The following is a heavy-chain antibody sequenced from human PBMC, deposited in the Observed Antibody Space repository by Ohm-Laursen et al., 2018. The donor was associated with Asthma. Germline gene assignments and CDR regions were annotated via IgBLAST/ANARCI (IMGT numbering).Heavy chain of an antibody. V-gene: IGHV3-30*18. Sequence: SLRLSCAASGFIFSSYGMHWVRQAPGKGLEWVAVISYDGSNKYYADSVKGRFTLSRDNSKNTLYLEMNSLRAEDTALYYCAKDRDIVASPFDYWGQGTLVTVSS. CDR1: GFIFSSYG. D-gene: IGHD5-12*01. J-gene: IGHJ4*02. CDR2: ISYDGSNK. CDR3: AKDRDIVASPFDY.